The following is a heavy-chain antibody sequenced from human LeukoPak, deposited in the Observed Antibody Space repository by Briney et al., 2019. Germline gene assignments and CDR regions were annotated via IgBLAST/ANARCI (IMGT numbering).Heavy chain of an antibody. CDR1: GFTFSSYW. Sequence: GGSLRLSCAASGFTFSSYWMHWVRQAPGKGLVWVSRINSDGSSTSYADSVKGRFTISRDNAKNTLYLQMNSLRAEDTAVYYCAIVVVVAATPSAFDIWGQGTMVTVSS. V-gene: IGHV3-74*01. D-gene: IGHD2-15*01. CDR2: INSDGSST. CDR3: AIVVVVAATPSAFDI. J-gene: IGHJ3*02.